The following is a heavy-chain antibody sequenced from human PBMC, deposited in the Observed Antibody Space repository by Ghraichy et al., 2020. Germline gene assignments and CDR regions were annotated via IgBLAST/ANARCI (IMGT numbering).Heavy chain of an antibody. J-gene: IGHJ4*02. Sequence: SETLSLNCTVSGGSVSSGNYYWSWVWQPPGKGLEWIGYMSDSGSSNYNPSLKSRVSISIDTSKNHFSLKLTSVTAADTAVYFCGGGVGAMERLGYWGQGTLVTVSS. D-gene: IGHD1-26*01. CDR1: GGSVSSGNYY. V-gene: IGHV4-61*03. CDR3: GGGVGAMERLGY. CDR2: MSDSGSS.